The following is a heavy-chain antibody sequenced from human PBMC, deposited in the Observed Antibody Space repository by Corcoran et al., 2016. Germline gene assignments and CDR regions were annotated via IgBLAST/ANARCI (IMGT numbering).Heavy chain of an antibody. Sequence: QVQLVQSGAEVKKPGASVKVSCKASGYTFTDYAIHWVRQAPGQGLEWMGWINAGNGNTRYLEKVQGRVTITRDTSASTADMEVSRMRSTDTAMYYCARDGGHILKLYGMDVWRQGTTVTVSS. D-gene: IGHD3-3*01. CDR1: GYTFTDYA. V-gene: IGHV1-3*01. CDR2: INAGNGNT. CDR3: ARDGGHILKLYGMDV. J-gene: IGHJ6*02.